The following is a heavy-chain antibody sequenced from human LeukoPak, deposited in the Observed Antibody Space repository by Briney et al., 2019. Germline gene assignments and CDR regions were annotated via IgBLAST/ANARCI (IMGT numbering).Heavy chain of an antibody. V-gene: IGHV3-23*01. D-gene: IGHD1-1*01. CDR3: GRDWKLDY. CDR1: GFTFNSYA. Sequence: GGSLRLSCAASGFTFNSYAMSWVRQAPGKGLEWVSAISDNGGDTKYADSVKGRFTISRDNSRNTLYLQMNSLRVEDTAIYYCGRDWKLDYWGQGTLVTVSS. CDR2: ISDNGGDT. J-gene: IGHJ4*02.